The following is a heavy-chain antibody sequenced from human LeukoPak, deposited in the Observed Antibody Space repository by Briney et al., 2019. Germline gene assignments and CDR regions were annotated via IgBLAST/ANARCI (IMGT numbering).Heavy chain of an antibody. Sequence: KPSETLSLTCTVSGGSISSSSYYWGWIRQPPGKGLEWIGSIYYSGSTYYNPSLRSRVTISVDTSKNQFSLKLSSVTAADTAVYYCARQVLTQWLVRLPNYFDYWGQGTLVTVSS. D-gene: IGHD6-19*01. V-gene: IGHV4-39*01. CDR3: ARQVLTQWLVRLPNYFDY. CDR1: GGSISSSSYY. J-gene: IGHJ4*02. CDR2: IYYSGST.